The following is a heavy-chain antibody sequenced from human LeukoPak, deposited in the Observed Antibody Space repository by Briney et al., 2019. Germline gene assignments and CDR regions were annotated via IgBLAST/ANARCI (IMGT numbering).Heavy chain of an antibody. CDR2: IRSSSYI. CDR1: GFTFSSYS. D-gene: IGHD3-10*01. J-gene: IGHJ3*02. Sequence: GGSLRLSCAASGFTFSSYSMNWVRQAPGKGLEWVSSIRSSSYIYYADSVKGRFTISRDNAKKSLYLQTNSLRAEDTAVCYCARDTAGVDNAFDIWGQGTVVTVSS. V-gene: IGHV3-21*01. CDR3: ARDTAGVDNAFDI.